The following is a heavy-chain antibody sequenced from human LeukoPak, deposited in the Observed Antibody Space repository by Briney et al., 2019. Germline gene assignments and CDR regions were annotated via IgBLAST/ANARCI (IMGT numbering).Heavy chain of an antibody. CDR1: GGSISSSRSY. CDR3: ARGYRAPQTFYYYHFFGY. Sequence: PSETLSLTCTLSGGSISSSRSYWGSIRQPPGRGLEWLGNIYCIGSTYYNPPLKRRITIAVATSKNQFSLKLSSVTAADTAEYYCARGYRAPQTFYYYHFFGYWGRGTLVTVSS. D-gene: IGHD2/OR15-2a*01. J-gene: IGHJ4*02. CDR2: IYCIGST. V-gene: IGHV4-39*01.